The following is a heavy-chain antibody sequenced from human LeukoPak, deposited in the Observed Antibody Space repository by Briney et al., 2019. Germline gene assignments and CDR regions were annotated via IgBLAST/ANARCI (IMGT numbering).Heavy chain of an antibody. V-gene: IGHV1-46*01. D-gene: IGHD1-26*01. CDR1: GYTFTSYD. CDR2: IHPSGGST. Sequence: ASVKVSCKASGYTFTSYDINWVRQATGQGLEWMGMIHPSGGSTSYAQKFQGRVTMTRDTSTSTVYMELSSLRSDDPAVYYCARGRNSPVGNWFDPWGQGTLVTVSS. J-gene: IGHJ5*02. CDR3: ARGRNSPVGNWFDP.